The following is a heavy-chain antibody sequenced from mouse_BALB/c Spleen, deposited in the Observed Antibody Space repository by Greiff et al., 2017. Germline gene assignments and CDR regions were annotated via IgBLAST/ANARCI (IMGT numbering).Heavy chain of an antibody. D-gene: IGHD2-2*01. CDR2: ISTYYGDA. J-gene: IGHJ4*01. CDR3: ARGEGYDYYAMDY. CDR1: GYTFTDYA. V-gene: IGHV1S137*01. Sequence: VKLMESGAELVRPGVSVKISCKGSGYTFTDYAMHWVKQSHAKSLEWIGVISTYYGDASYNQKFKGKATMTVDKSSSTAYMELARLTSEDSAIYYCARGEGYDYYAMDYWGQGTSVTVSS.